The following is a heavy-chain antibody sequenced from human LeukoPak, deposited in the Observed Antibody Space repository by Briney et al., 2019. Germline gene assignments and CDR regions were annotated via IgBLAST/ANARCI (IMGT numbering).Heavy chain of an antibody. CDR2: IYYSGST. Sequence: SETLSLTCTVSGGSISSYYWSWIRQPPGKGLEWIGYIYYSGSTNYNPSLKSRVTISVDTSKNQFSLKLSSVTAADTAVYYCARDDGSSGVDHWGQGTLVTVSS. D-gene: IGHD1-26*01. CDR1: GGSISSYY. CDR3: ARDDGSSGVDH. V-gene: IGHV4-59*12. J-gene: IGHJ4*02.